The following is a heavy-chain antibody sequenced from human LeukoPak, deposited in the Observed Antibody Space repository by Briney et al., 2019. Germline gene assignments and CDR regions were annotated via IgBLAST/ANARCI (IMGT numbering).Heavy chain of an antibody. Sequence: SETLSLTCTVSGGSISSGDYYWSWIRPPPGKGLEWIGYIYYSGSTYYNPSLKSRVTISVDTSTNQFSLKLSSMTAADTAVYYCARVILRTVVTPYVWWFDPWGQGTLVTVSS. CDR2: IYYSGST. CDR3: ARVILRTVVTPYVWWFDP. D-gene: IGHD4-23*01. CDR1: GGSISSGDYY. V-gene: IGHV4-30-4*08. J-gene: IGHJ5*02.